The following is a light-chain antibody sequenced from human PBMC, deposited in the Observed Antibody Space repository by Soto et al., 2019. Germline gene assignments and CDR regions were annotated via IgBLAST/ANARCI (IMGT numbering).Light chain of an antibody. Sequence: ETVLTQSPATLSLSPWDRATLSCMASQSVSSYLAWYQQKPGQAPRLLIYDASNRATGIPARFSGSGSGTDFTLTISSLEPEDFAVYYCQQRSNWPTFGQGTRLEIK. V-gene: IGKV3-11*01. J-gene: IGKJ5*01. CDR1: QSVSSY. CDR3: QQRSNWPT. CDR2: DAS.